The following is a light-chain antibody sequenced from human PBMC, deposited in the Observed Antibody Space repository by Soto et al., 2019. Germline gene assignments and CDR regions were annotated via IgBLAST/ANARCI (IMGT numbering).Light chain of an antibody. Sequence: EIVLTQSPATLSLSPGERATLSCRASQSVRSTLAWYQQRPGQAPRLLIYDATNRATGIPARFSGSGSGTDFSLTINSLEPEDFTVYYCQQRSDWPWTFGQGTKVEIK. CDR3: QQRSDWPWT. CDR2: DAT. V-gene: IGKV3-11*01. J-gene: IGKJ1*01. CDR1: QSVRST.